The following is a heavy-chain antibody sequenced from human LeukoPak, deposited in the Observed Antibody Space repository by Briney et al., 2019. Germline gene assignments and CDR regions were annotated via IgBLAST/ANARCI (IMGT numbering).Heavy chain of an antibody. V-gene: IGHV4-61*01. CDR1: GGSISSGSYY. CDR2: INHSGST. J-gene: IGHJ5*02. Sequence: SETLSLTCTVSGGSISSGSYYWSWIRQPPGKGLEWIGEINHSGSTNYNPSLKSRVTISVDTSKNQFSLKLSSVTAADTAVYYCARDIGYCSGGSCFNWFDPWGQGTLVTVSS. D-gene: IGHD2-15*01. CDR3: ARDIGYCSGGSCFNWFDP.